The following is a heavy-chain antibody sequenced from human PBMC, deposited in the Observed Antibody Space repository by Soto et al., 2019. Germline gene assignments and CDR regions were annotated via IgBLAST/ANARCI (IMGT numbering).Heavy chain of an antibody. J-gene: IGHJ6*02. CDR1: GYAFTDYY. CDR2: INPSIGTT. D-gene: IGHD2-15*01. CDR3: VRGEDCAGGSCYSLDV. V-gene: IGHV1-46*01. Sequence: VQLVQSGAEVKNPGASVKVSCQASGYAFTDYYMHWVRQAPGQGREWMGIINPSIGTTNYAQSFQGRVTMTRDTSTNSVYLEMRNLRSEDTAVYYCVRGEDCAGGSCYSLDVWGQGTTVTVSS.